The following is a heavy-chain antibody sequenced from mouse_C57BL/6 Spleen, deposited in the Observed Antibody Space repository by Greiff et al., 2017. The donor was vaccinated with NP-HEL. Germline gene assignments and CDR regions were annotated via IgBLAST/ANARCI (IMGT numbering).Heavy chain of an antibody. CDR2: IWSDGST. V-gene: IGHV2-6-1*01. CDR1: GFSLTSYG. CDR3: ARHVTGRGYAMDY. J-gene: IGHJ4*01. D-gene: IGHD3-1*01. Sequence: VKLMESGPGLVAPSQSLSITCTVSGFSLTSYGVHWVRQPPGKGLEWLVVIWSDGSTTYNSALKSRLSISKDNSKSQVFLKMNSLQTDDTAMYYCARHVTGRGYAMDYWGQGTSVTVSS.